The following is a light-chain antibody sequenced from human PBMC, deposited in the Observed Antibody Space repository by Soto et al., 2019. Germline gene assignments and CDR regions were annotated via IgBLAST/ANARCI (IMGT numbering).Light chain of an antibody. CDR2: AAS. CDR1: QGISSY. J-gene: IGKJ5*01. CDR3: QQLNSYPLIT. V-gene: IGKV1-9*01. Sequence: DIQLTQSPSFLSASVGDRVTITCRASQGISSYLAWYQQEPGKAPKLLIYAASTLQSGVPSRFSGSGSGTEFTLTISSLQPEDFATYYCQQLNSYPLITFGQGTRLEIK.